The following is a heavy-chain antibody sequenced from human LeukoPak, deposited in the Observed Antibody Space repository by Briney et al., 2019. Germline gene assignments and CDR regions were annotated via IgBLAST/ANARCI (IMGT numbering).Heavy chain of an antibody. J-gene: IGHJ6*03. CDR3: ARGRVAAAGNYYYYMDV. V-gene: IGHV4-34*01. CDR1: GGSFSGYY. D-gene: IGHD6-13*01. Sequence: PSETLSLTCAVYGGSFSGYYWSWIRQPPGKGLEWIGEINHSGSTNCNPSLKSRVTISVDTSKNQFSLKLSSVTAADTAVYYCARGRVAAAGNYYYYMDVWGKGTTVTVSS. CDR2: INHSGST.